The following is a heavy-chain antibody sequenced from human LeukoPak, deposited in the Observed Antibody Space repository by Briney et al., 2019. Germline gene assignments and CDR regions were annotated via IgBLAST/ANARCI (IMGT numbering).Heavy chain of an antibody. V-gene: IGHV3-23*01. CDR3: AKRSGAAVAGKFDY. D-gene: IGHD6-19*01. J-gene: IGHJ4*02. Sequence: GGSLRLSCAASGFTVSSNYMSWVRQAPGKGLEWVSAISGSGGSTYYADSVKGRFTISRDNSKNTLYLQMNSLRAEDTAVYYCAKRSGAAVAGKFDYWGQGTLVTVSS. CDR1: GFTVSSNY. CDR2: ISGSGGST.